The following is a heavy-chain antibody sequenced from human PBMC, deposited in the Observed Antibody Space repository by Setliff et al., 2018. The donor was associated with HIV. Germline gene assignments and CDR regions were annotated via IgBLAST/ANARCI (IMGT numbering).Heavy chain of an antibody. CDR2: IYYTGST. CDR3: AKEARGIPTTGTGY. CDR1: GGSISSSSYY. D-gene: IGHD6-13*01. V-gene: IGHV4-39*02. J-gene: IGHJ4*02. Sequence: LSLTCTVSGGSISSSSYYWGWIRQPPGKGLEWIGTIYYTGSTYYNPSLKSRVTISVDTSKNQFSLKLSSVTAADTAVYYCAKEARGIPTTGTGYWGQGALGTVSS.